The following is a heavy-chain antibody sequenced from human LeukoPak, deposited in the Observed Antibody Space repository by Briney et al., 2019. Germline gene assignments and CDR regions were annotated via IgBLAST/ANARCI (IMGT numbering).Heavy chain of an antibody. V-gene: IGHV4-34*01. Sequence: NASETLSLTCAVYGGSFSGYYWSWIRQPPGKGLEWIGEINHSGSTNYNPSLKSRVTISVDTSKNQFSLKLSSVTAADTAVYYCAGSRGYCSGGSCYSGNYYYYGMDVWGKGTTVTVSS. D-gene: IGHD2-15*01. CDR1: GGSFSGYY. J-gene: IGHJ6*04. CDR2: INHSGST. CDR3: AGSRGYCSGGSCYSGNYYYYGMDV.